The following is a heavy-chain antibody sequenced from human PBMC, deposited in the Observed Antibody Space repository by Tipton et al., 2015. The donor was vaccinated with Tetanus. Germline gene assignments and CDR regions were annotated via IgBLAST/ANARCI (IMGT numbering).Heavy chain of an antibody. V-gene: IGHV3-64*01. J-gene: IGHJ4*02. CDR3: AKDGCFSVGCLGSDY. CDR1: GFTFTRYP. D-gene: IGHD5/OR15-5a*01. Sequence: GSLRLSCAASGFTFTRYPMHWVRQAPGKGLEYVAPILGDDSSTLYASSMKGRFTITRDNSKNTLYLQMDSLRAEDTAVYYCAKDGCFSVGCLGSDYWGQGNLVTVSS. CDR2: ILGDDSST.